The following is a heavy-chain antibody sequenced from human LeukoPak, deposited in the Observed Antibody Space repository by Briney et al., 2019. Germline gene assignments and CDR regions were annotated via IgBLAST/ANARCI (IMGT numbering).Heavy chain of an antibody. Sequence: ASVKVSCKASGYTFAGYYMHWVRQAPGQGLEWMGWINPNSGGTNYAQKFQGRVTMTRDTSISTAYMELSRLRSDDTAVYYCARVWKYSGSYLAPGDYRGQGTLVTVSS. CDR3: ARVWKYSGSYLAPGDY. CDR1: GYTFAGYY. CDR2: INPNSGGT. D-gene: IGHD1-26*01. V-gene: IGHV1-2*02. J-gene: IGHJ4*02.